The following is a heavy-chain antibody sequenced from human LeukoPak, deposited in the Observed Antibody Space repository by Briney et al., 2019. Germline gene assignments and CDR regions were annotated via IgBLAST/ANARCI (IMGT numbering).Heavy chain of an antibody. CDR3: ARASNSGHYYYYAMDV. CDR2: IYYSGST. Sequence: PSETLSLTCTVSGGFISSNYWSWIRQPPGKRLEWIGNIYYSGSTNYNPSLKSRVTISVDTSNNQFSLNMTSMTAADTAVYYCARASNSGHYYYYAMDVWGQGTTVTVSS. CDR1: GGFISSNY. J-gene: IGHJ6*02. V-gene: IGHV4-59*08. D-gene: IGHD2-21*01.